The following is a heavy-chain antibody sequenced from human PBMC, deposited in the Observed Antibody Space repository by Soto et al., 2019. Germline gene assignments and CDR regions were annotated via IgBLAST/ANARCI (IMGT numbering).Heavy chain of an antibody. CDR3: ARSDIVATSYFDY. Sequence: QLQLQESGPGLVMPSETLSLTCTVSGGSISSSSYYWGWIRQPPGKGLEWIGSIYYSGSTYYNPSLKSRVTISVDTSKNQFSLKLSSVTAADTAVYYCARSDIVATSYFDYWGQGTLVTVSS. V-gene: IGHV4-39*01. CDR1: GGSISSSSYY. J-gene: IGHJ4*02. D-gene: IGHD5-12*01. CDR2: IYYSGST.